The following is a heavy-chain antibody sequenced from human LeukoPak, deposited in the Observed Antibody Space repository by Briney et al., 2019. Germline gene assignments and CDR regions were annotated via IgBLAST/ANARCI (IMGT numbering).Heavy chain of an antibody. CDR2: IIPIFGTA. CDR3: AREVYYYDSSGRNAFDI. D-gene: IGHD3-22*01. J-gene: IGHJ3*02. Sequence: SVKVSCKASGGTFSSYAISWVRQAPGQGPEWMGGIIPIFGTANYAQKFQGRVTITADKSTSTAYMELSSLRSEDTAVYYCAREVYYYDSSGRNAFDIWGQGTMVTVSS. V-gene: IGHV1-69*06. CDR1: GGTFSSYA.